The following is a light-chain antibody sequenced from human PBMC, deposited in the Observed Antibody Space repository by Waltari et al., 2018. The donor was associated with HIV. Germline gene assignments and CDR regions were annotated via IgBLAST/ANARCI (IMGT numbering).Light chain of an antibody. CDR2: DVT. CDR1: SSDVGGYNS. CDR3: CSYAGSSTFAV. V-gene: IGLV2-23*02. Sequence: QSALTQPASVSGSPGQSITISCTGTSSDVGGYNSVSWYQQHPGNAPKLMLYDVTKRPSGVSNRLSGSKSGNTASLTISGLQAEDEADYYCCSYAGSSTFAVFGGGTKLTVL. J-gene: IGLJ2*01.